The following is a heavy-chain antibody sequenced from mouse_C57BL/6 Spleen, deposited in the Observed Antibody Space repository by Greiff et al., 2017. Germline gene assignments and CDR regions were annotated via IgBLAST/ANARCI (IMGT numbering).Heavy chain of an antibody. Sequence: DVMLVESGEGLVKPGGSLKLSCAASGFTFSSYAMSWVRQTPEKRLEWVAYISSGGDYIYYADTVKGRFTISRDNARNTLYLQMSSLKSEDTAMYYCTREGDYGSSYGFAYWGQGTLVTVSA. J-gene: IGHJ3*01. CDR3: TREGDYGSSYGFAY. D-gene: IGHD1-1*01. CDR1: GFTFSSYA. CDR2: ISSGGDYI. V-gene: IGHV5-9-1*02.